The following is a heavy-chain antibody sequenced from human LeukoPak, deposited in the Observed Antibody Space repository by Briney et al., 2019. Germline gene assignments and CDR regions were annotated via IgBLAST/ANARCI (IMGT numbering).Heavy chain of an antibody. V-gene: IGHV4-39*02. D-gene: IGHD2-15*01. J-gene: IGHJ1*01. CDR2: IYYSGST. CDR1: GASISGSGYY. Sequence: SETLSLTCTVSGASISGSGYYWGWIRQPPGKGLEWIGSIYYSGSTYYNPSLKSRVTISVDTSKNQFSLKLSSVTAADTAVYYCAREEEDCSGGSCYDLYFQHWGQGTLVTVSS. CDR3: AREEEDCSGGSCYDLYFQH.